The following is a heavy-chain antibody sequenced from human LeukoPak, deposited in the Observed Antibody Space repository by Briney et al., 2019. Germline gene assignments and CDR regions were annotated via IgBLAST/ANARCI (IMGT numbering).Heavy chain of an antibody. Sequence: GGSLRLSCAASRFTFSSYEMNWVSQAQGKGLEWVSYISSSGSTIYYADSVKGRFTISRDNAKNSLYLQMNSLRAEDTAVYYCASVDATLGDGMDVWGKGSTVTVSS. J-gene: IGHJ6*04. CDR1: RFTFSSYE. V-gene: IGHV3-48*03. CDR3: ASVDATLGDGMDV. CDR2: ISSSGSTI. D-gene: IGHD5-12*01.